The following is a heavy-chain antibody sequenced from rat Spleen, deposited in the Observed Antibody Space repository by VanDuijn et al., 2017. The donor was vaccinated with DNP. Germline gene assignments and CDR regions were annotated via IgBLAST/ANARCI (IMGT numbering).Heavy chain of an antibody. D-gene: IGHD1-10*01. CDR1: GFTFSNYF. CDR3: ARQGNNFGYFDY. J-gene: IGHJ2*01. V-gene: IGHV5S11*01. Sequence: EVQLVESGGGSEQPGRSMRLSCAASGFTFSNYFMAWVRQAPTKGLEWVASITTAGGNTYYRDSVKGRFTISRNNAKSTLYLQMDSLRSEETATYYCARQGNNFGYFDYWGQGVMVTVSS. CDR2: ITTAGGNT.